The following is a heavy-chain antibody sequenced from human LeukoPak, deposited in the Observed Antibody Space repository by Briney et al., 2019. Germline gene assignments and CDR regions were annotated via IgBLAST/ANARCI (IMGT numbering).Heavy chain of an antibody. Sequence: SVKVSCKASGGTFSSYAISWVRQAPGQGLEWMGGIIPIFGIANYAQKFQGRVTITADKSTSTAYMELSSLRSEDTAVYYCARVRYYGSGSYGSPFDYWGQGTLVTVSS. J-gene: IGHJ4*02. CDR1: GGTFSSYA. V-gene: IGHV1-69*10. CDR3: ARVRYYGSGSYGSPFDY. D-gene: IGHD3-10*01. CDR2: IIPIFGIA.